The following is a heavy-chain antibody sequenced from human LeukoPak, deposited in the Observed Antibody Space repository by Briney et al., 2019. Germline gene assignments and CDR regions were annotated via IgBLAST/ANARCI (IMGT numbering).Heavy chain of an antibody. D-gene: IGHD2-2*01. CDR3: ARDLSIAGFDY. CDR2: ISGSGVTT. J-gene: IGHJ4*02. CDR1: GFTFTDYW. V-gene: IGHV3-23*01. Sequence: GGSLRLSCTTSGFTFTDYWMTWVRQAPGKGLEWVSSISGSGVTTYYADSVKGRFTISRDNSKNTLYLQMNSLRAEDTAVYYCARDLSIAGFDYWGQGTLVTVSS.